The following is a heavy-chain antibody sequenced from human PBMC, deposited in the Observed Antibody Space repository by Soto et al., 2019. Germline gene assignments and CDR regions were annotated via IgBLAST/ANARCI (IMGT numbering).Heavy chain of an antibody. V-gene: IGHV2-5*02. D-gene: IGHD4-4*01. CDR2: IYWDYDT. Sequence: QITLKESGPTVVKPTETLTLTCTLSGFSLSSDGVGVGWIRQPPRKAPEWLALIYWDYDTRSSPSLKSRLTITKDTAKNQVVRTMTNMDPVDTATYYCAHSSLHYRKWFDPWGQGTLVTVSS. J-gene: IGHJ5*02. CDR3: AHSSLHYRKWFDP. CDR1: GFSLSSDGVG.